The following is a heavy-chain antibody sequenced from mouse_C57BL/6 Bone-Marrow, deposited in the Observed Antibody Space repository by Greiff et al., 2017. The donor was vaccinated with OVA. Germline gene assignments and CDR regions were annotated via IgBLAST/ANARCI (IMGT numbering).Heavy chain of an antibody. Sequence: QVQLQQPGAELVRPGSSVKLSCKASGYTFTSYWMHWVKQRPIQGLEWIGNIDPSVSETHYNQKFKDKATLTVDKSSSTAYMQLSSLTSEDSAVYYCVITTVVATFYAMDYWGQGTSVTVSS. CDR3: VITTVVATFYAMDY. V-gene: IGHV1-52*01. CDR2: IDPSVSET. CDR1: GYTFTSYW. J-gene: IGHJ4*01. D-gene: IGHD1-1*01.